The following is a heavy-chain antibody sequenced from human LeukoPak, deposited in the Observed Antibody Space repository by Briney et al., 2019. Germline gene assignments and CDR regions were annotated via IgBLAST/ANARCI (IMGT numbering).Heavy chain of an antibody. V-gene: IGHV3-33*01. CDR1: GFTFSDYG. D-gene: IGHD1-26*01. J-gene: IGHJ4*02. Sequence: GRSLRLSCAASGFTFSDYGMHWVRQAPGKGLEWVAVIWNDGSNKYYADSVKGRFTISRDNSKNTLYLQMNTLRAEDTAVYYCARGSSVGAYYFDYWGQGTLVTVSS. CDR3: ARGSSVGAYYFDY. CDR2: IWNDGSNK.